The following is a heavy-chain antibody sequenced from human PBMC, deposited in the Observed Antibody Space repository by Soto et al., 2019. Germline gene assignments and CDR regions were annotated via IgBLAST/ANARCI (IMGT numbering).Heavy chain of an antibody. Sequence: SETLSLTCTVSGVSVSSGSFYWAWIRQPPGKGLEWIGFGSYSGTTNYKPSLKSRVTISVDTSRSQISLKVSSLTAADTAVYYCARGATVTQFDYWGRGTLGTVSS. CDR3: ARGATVTQFDY. CDR1: GVSVSSGSFY. J-gene: IGHJ4*02. D-gene: IGHD4-17*01. V-gene: IGHV4-61*01. CDR2: GSYSGTT.